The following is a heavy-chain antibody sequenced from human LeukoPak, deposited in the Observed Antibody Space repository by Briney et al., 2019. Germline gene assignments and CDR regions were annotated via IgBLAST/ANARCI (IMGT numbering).Heavy chain of an antibody. J-gene: IGHJ6*04. CDR2: ISWNSGSI. CDR1: GFTFDDYA. D-gene: IGHD3-10*01. CDR3: AKDPSYYYGSGTLDV. V-gene: IGHV3-9*01. Sequence: GGSLRLSCAASGFTFDDYAMHWVRQAPGKGLEWVSGISWNSGSIGYADSVKGRFTSSRDNAKNSLYLQMNSLRAEDTALYYCAKDPSYYYGSGTLDVWGKGTTVTVSS.